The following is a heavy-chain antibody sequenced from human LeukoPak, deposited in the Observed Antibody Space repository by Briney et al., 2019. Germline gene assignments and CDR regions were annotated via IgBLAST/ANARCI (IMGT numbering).Heavy chain of an antibody. CDR1: GFTFSSYA. Sequence: GGSLRLSCAASGFTFSSYAMSWVRQAPGKGLEWVSAISGSGGSTYYADSVKGRFTISRDNSKNTLYLQMNSLRAEDTAVYYRAKDHGAENDYGDYEMIPVERAHYYFDYWGQGTLVTVSS. V-gene: IGHV3-23*01. CDR2: ISGSGGST. CDR3: AKDHGAENDYGDYEMIPVERAHYYFDY. J-gene: IGHJ4*02. D-gene: IGHD4-17*01.